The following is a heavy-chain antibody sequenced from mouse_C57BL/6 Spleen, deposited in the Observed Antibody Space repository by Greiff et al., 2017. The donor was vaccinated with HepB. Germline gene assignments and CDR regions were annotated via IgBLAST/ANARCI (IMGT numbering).Heavy chain of an antibody. CDR1: GYTFTDYE. V-gene: IGHV1-15*01. Sequence: QVQLQQSGAELVRPGASVTLSCKASGYTFTDYEMHWVKQTPVHGLEWIGAIDPETGGTAYNQKFKGKAILTADKSSSTAYMELRSLTSEDSAVYYCTREEDYGSSYDYFDYWGQGTTLTVSS. CDR3: TREEDYGSSYDYFDY. CDR2: IDPETGGT. J-gene: IGHJ2*01. D-gene: IGHD1-1*01.